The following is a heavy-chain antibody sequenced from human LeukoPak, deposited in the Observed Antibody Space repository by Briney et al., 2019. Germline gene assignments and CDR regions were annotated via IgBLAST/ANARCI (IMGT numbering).Heavy chain of an antibody. CDR3: AKGITNTAVYYFDY. D-gene: IGHD5-18*01. CDR1: GGSISSGGYY. J-gene: IGHJ4*02. Sequence: PSQTLSLTCTVSGGSISSGGYYWSWVRQHPGKGLEWIGYIYYSGTTYYNPSLKSRVTISVDTSKNQFSLTLSSVTAADTAVYYCAKGITNTAVYYFDYWGQGTLVTVSS. CDR2: IYYSGTT. V-gene: IGHV4-31*03.